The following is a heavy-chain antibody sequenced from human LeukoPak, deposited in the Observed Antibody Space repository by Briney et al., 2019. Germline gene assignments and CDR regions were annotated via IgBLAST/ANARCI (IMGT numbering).Heavy chain of an antibody. CDR3: ARMDYDSSVYYPNYCLDV. Sequence: GASVKVSCKASGYTFTGYYMHWVRQAPGQGLEWMGWINPNSGGTNCAQNFQGRVTMTRDTSISTAYMELSRLRSDDTAVYFCARMDYDSSVYYPNYCLDVWGQGTTVTVSS. CDR1: GYTFTGYY. V-gene: IGHV1-2*02. J-gene: IGHJ6*02. CDR2: INPNSGGT. D-gene: IGHD3-22*01.